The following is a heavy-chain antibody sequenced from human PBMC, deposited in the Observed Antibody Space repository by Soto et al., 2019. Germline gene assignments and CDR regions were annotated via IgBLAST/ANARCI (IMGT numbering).Heavy chain of an antibody. CDR2: IIPIFGTA. J-gene: IGHJ4*02. Sequence: ASVKVSCKASGGTFSSYAISWVRQAPGQGLEWMGGIIPIFGTANYAQKFQGRVTITADESTSTAYMELSSLRSEDTAVYYCAREIPGIAGVYYFDYWGQGTLVTVSS. CDR3: AREIPGIAGVYYFDY. D-gene: IGHD6-13*01. V-gene: IGHV1-69*13. CDR1: GGTFSSYA.